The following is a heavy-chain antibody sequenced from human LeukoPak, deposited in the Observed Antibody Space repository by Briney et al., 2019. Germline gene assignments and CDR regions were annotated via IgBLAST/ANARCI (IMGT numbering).Heavy chain of an antibody. CDR3: ARVVITFGGVIAPQTDAFDI. Sequence: PSQTLSLTCTVSGGSISSGSYYWSWIRQPAGKGLEWIGRIYTSGSTNYNPSLKSRVTISVDTSKNQFSLKLSSVTAADTAVYYCARVVITFGGVIAPQTDAFDIWGQGTMVTVSS. J-gene: IGHJ3*02. CDR2: IYTSGST. D-gene: IGHD3-16*02. V-gene: IGHV4-61*02. CDR1: GGSISSGSYY.